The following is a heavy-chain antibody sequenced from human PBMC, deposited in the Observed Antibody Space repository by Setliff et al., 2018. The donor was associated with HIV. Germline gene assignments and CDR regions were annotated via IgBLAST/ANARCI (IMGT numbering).Heavy chain of an antibody. J-gene: IGHJ6*02. Sequence: ASVKVSCKTSGNTFASQSHDLHWVRQVPGQGLEWMGWINLVTGKTVYLQRFQGRVTIARDTSASTAYMELSSLRSEDTAVYYCAKQQQLVPGVWGQGTTVTVSS. CDR3: AKQQQLVPGV. CDR1: GNTFASQSHD. V-gene: IGHV1-3*01. D-gene: IGHD6-13*01. CDR2: INLVTGKT.